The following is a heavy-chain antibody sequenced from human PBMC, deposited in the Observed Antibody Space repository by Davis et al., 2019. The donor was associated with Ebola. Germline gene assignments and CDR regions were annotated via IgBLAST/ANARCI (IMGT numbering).Heavy chain of an antibody. Sequence: PGGSLRLSCAASGFTFSSSWMHWVRHAPGKGLVWVSRINSDGSSTSYADSVKGRFTISRDNAKNTLYLQMNSLSAEDTAVYYCAREPGGYDTEIDYWGQGTLVTVSS. CDR2: INSDGSST. D-gene: IGHD5-12*01. J-gene: IGHJ4*02. CDR1: GFTFSSSW. V-gene: IGHV3-74*01. CDR3: AREPGGYDTEIDY.